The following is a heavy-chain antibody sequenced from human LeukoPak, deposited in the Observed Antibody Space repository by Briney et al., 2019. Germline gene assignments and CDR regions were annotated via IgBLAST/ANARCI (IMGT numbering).Heavy chain of an antibody. Sequence: ASVKVSCKVSGYTFSGSYIHWVRQAPGQGLEWMGRINPNSGDTNFAQTFQGRVTMTRDTSITTAYMELSSLRSEDTAVYYCATNPPLGGYNWVYWGQGTLVTVSS. CDR3: ATNPPLGGYNWVY. CDR1: GYTFSGSY. CDR2: INPNSGDT. D-gene: IGHD5-24*01. V-gene: IGHV1-2*06. J-gene: IGHJ4*02.